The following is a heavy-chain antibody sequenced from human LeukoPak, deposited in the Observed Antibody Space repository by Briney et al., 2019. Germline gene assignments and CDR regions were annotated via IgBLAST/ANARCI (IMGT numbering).Heavy chain of an antibody. CDR1: GGTFSSYA. CDR3: ARVLGDYYDSSGYYYLPDNWFDP. D-gene: IGHD3-22*01. J-gene: IGHJ5*02. CDR2: IIPIFGTA. V-gene: IGHV1-69*05. Sequence: SVKVSCKASGGTFSSYAISWVRRAPGQGLEWMGGIIPIFGTANYAQKFQGRVTITTDESTSTAYMELSSLRSEDTAVYYCARVLGDYYDSSGYYYLPDNWFDPWGQGTLVTVSS.